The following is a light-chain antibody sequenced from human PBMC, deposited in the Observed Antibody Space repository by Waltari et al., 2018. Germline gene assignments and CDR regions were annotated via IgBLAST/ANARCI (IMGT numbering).Light chain of an antibody. V-gene: IGKV1D-12*01. CDR1: QDISNQ. CDR3: QETNTFPIT. CDR2: DAS. Sequence: DIQMTQSPSSVSASVGDTVTITCRASQDISNQLIWYQQKPGKAPKFLIYDASTLESGVPSRFSGSGSGTDFTLTVRSLQPEDFATYYCQETNTFPITFGQGTRLEIK. J-gene: IGKJ5*01.